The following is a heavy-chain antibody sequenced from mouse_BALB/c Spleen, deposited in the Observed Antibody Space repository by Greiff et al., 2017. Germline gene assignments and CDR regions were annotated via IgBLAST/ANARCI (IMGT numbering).Heavy chain of an antibody. D-gene: IGHD1-1*01. Sequence: EVKVVESGGGLVKPGGSLKLSCAASGFTFSSYTMSWVRQTPEKRLEWVATISSGGSYTYYPDSVKGRFTISRDNAKNTLYLQMSSLKSEDTAMYYCTRDSHYYGSSYWYFDVWGAGTTVTVSS. CDR1: GFTFSSYT. V-gene: IGHV5-6-4*01. CDR2: ISSGGSYT. CDR3: TRDSHYYGSSYWYFDV. J-gene: IGHJ1*01.